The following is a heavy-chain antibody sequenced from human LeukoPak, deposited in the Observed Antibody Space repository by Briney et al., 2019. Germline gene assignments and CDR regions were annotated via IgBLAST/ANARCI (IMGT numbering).Heavy chain of an antibody. V-gene: IGHV3-11*04. CDR1: GFTFSDYY. CDR3: ARGGYYGSGSYFRVDY. D-gene: IGHD3-10*01. J-gene: IGHJ4*02. Sequence: GGSLRLSCAASGFTFSDYYMSWIRQAPGKGLEWIPYISSSGSTIYYADSVKGRFTISRDNAKNSLYLQMNSLRAEDTAVYYCARGGYYGSGSYFRVDYWGQGTLVPVSS. CDR2: ISSSGSTI.